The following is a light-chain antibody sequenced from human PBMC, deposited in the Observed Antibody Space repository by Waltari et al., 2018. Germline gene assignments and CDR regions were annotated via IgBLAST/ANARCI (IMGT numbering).Light chain of an antibody. CDR3: QNHERLPAM. CDR1: HGVDSC. Sequence: EIVLTQSPGTLSXXXXXXXXXXSRAVHGVDSCLAWYQQRPGQAPRLLIYGASSRATGIPDRFSGSGSGTDFSLTISRLEPEDFAVYYCQNHERLPAMFGQGTKVEIK. V-gene: IGKV3-20*01. J-gene: IGKJ1*01. CDR2: GAS.